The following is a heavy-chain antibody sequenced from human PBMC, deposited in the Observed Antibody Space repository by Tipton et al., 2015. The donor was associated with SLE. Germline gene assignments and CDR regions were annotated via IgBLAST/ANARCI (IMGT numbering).Heavy chain of an antibody. J-gene: IGHJ4*02. Sequence: SLRLSCAASGFTFSSYAMSWVRQAPGKGLEWVSAISGSGGSTYYADSVKGRFTISRDNSKNTLYLQMNSLRAEDTAVYYCATEGPGYCSSTSCYTHWGQGTLVTVSS. CDR1: GFTFSSYA. CDR3: ATEGPGYCSSTSCYTH. CDR2: ISGSGGST. D-gene: IGHD2-2*02. V-gene: IGHV3-23*01.